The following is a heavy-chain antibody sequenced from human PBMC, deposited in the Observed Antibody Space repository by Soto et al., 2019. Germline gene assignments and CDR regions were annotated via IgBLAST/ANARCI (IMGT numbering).Heavy chain of an antibody. CDR3: AADLPGHGGGYEFDY. CDR1: GYIFTGYY. Sequence: GASVKVSCKASGYIFTGYYMHWVRQAPGQGLEWMGWINPNSGDTNYAQKFQGWVTMTRDTVYLQMNSLRTEDTALYYCAADLPGHGGGYEFDYWGQGTPVTVSS. D-gene: IGHD2-15*01. J-gene: IGHJ4*01. CDR2: INPNSGDT. V-gene: IGHV1-2*04.